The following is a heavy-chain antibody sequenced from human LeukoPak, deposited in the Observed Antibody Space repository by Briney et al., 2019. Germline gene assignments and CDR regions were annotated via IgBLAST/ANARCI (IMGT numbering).Heavy chain of an antibody. J-gene: IGHJ4*02. CDR3: ARDLSSGWYLGYFDY. V-gene: IGHV3-11*01. D-gene: IGHD6-19*01. CDR1: GFTFSDYY. CDR2: ISSSGSTI. Sequence: GGSLRLSCAASGFTFSDYYMSWIRQAPGKGLEWVSYISSSGSTIYYADSVKGRFTISRDNAKNSLYLQMNSLRAEDTAVYYCARDLSSGWYLGYFDYWGQGTLVTVSS.